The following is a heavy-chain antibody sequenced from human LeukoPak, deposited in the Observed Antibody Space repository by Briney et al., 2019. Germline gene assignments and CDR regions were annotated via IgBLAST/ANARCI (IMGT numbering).Heavy chain of an antibody. J-gene: IGHJ4*02. CDR1: GFTFSSYA. Sequence: GGSLRLSCAASGFTFSSYAMSWVRQAPGKGLEWVSAISGSGGSTYYPDSVKGRFTISRDNSKDTLYLQMNSLRAEDTAVYFCARDYYDSSGYFDYWGQGIPVTVSS. CDR3: ARDYYDSSGYFDY. CDR2: ISGSGGST. D-gene: IGHD3-22*01. V-gene: IGHV3-23*01.